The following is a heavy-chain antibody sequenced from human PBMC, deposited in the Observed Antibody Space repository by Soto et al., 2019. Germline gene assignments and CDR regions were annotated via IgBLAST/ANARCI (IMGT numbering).Heavy chain of an antibody. Sequence: PEGSLGLSCAASGFTFSRYAMSWVRQAPGKGLEWVSAISGSGGSTYYADSVKGRFTISRDNAKNTLYLQMNSLRAEDTAMYYCARDLRAVGMASRFDPWGQGTLVTVSS. J-gene: IGHJ5*02. CDR3: ARDLRAVGMASRFDP. CDR2: ISGSGGST. CDR1: GFTFSRYA. V-gene: IGHV3-23*01. D-gene: IGHD6-13*01.